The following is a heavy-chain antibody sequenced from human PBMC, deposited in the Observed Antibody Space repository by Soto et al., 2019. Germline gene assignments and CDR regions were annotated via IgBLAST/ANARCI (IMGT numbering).Heavy chain of an antibody. J-gene: IGHJ4*02. CDR3: AKGRGSSVGSFDH. CDR1: VITFSSFA. D-gene: IGHD6-19*01. V-gene: IGHV3-23*01. CDR2: ISSSGGST. Sequence: EVQVLESGGGLVQRGGSLRLSCAAAVITFSSFAMGWVRQTPGKGLEWVSGISSSGGSTYYADSVKGRLIISRDNSKSTLHLQMNSLRAEDTDIYYCAKGRGSSVGSFDHWGQGTLVTVSS.